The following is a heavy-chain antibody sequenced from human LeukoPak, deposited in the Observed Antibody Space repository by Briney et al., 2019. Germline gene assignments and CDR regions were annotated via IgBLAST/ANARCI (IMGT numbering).Heavy chain of an antibody. J-gene: IGHJ4*02. CDR3: ARGRFGPGIAVADPYFDY. Sequence: SETLSLTCTVSGGSISSYYWSWIRQPAGKGLEWIGRIYTSGSTNYNPSLRSRVTMSVDTSKNQFSLNLNSVTAADTAVYYCARGRFGPGIAVADPYFDYWGREPWSPSPQ. CDR2: IYTSGST. V-gene: IGHV4-4*07. CDR1: GGSISSYY. D-gene: IGHD6-19*01.